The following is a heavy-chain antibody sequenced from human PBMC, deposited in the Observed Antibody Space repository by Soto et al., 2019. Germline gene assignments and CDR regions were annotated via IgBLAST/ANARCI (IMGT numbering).Heavy chain of an antibody. Sequence: QVQLVQSGAEVKKPGSSVKVSCKASGGTFSRYAISWVRQAPGQGLEWMGGITPMFGTANYAQKFQGRVTITADESTSTVHMELRRLRSEDTAVYYCAQTLGSAVAGPGRFDLWGRGTLVFVSS. V-gene: IGHV1-69*12. CDR3: AQTLGSAVAGPGRFDL. CDR2: ITPMFGTA. D-gene: IGHD6-19*01. J-gene: IGHJ2*01. CDR1: GGTFSRYA.